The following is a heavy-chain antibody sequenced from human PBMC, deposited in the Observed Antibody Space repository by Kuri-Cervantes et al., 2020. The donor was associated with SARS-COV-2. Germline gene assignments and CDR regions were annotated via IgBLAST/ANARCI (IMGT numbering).Heavy chain of an antibody. CDR3: ARDWALHPDF. D-gene: IGHD3-16*01. J-gene: IGHJ4*02. Sequence: GESLKISCEASGFSFSSDAMHWVRQTPGKGLEWVALMPHDGSSIYYADSVKGRFTISRDNSKNTLYLEMSSLRVEDAAVYYCARDWALHPDFRGQGTLVTVSS. CDR1: GFSFSSDA. V-gene: IGHV3-30*04. CDR2: MPHDGSSI.